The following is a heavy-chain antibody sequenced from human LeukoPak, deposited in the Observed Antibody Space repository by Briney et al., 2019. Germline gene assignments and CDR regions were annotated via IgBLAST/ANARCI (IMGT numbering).Heavy chain of an antibody. CDR1: GFTVSSNY. CDR2: IYSGGST. D-gene: IGHD3-3*01. Sequence: GGSLRLSCAASGFTVSSNYMSWVRQAPGKGLEWVSVIYSGGSTYYADSVKGRFTISRHNSKNTLYLQMNSLRAEDTAVYHCARALPYYDFWSAHYPYYFDYWGQGTLVTVSS. J-gene: IGHJ4*02. V-gene: IGHV3-53*04. CDR3: ARALPYYDFWSAHYPYYFDY.